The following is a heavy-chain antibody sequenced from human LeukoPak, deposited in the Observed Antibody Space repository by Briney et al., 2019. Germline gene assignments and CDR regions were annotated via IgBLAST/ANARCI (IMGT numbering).Heavy chain of an antibody. J-gene: IGHJ4*02. CDR2: ISGSGSST. Sequence: PGGSLRLSCAASGFTFSSYAMTWVRQAPGKGLEWVSAISGSGSSTYYADSVKGRFTISRDNSKNTLYLQMNSLRAEDTAVYYCAKRPSSAAGTFYFDYWGQGTLVTVSS. CDR3: AKRPSSAAGTFYFDY. V-gene: IGHV3-23*01. D-gene: IGHD6-13*01. CDR1: GFTFSSYA.